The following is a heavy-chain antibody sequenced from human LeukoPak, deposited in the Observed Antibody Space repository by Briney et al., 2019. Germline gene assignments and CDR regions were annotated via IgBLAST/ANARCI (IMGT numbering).Heavy chain of an antibody. CDR3: ARWDCRGDCAPDP. CDR2: IEDDGSER. J-gene: IGHJ5*02. Sequence: GGSLRLSCAASDFKFSEFRMSWVRQAPGKGPEWVATIEDDGSERYYVDSVKGRFTISRDNAKESLYLQMNSLRVDDTAVYYCARWDCRGDCAPDPWSQGTLVTVSS. CDR1: DFKFSEFR. V-gene: IGHV3-7*01. D-gene: IGHD2-21*02.